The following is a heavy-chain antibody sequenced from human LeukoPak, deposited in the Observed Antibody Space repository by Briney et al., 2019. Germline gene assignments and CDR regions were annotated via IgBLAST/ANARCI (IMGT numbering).Heavy chain of an antibody. Sequence: SETLSLTCIVSGYSIGIGYYWGWIRPPPGKGLEWIGSIYHSGSTYYNPSLKSRVTISLDTSKNQFSLKLSSVTAADTAVYYCARLSYSSSTSWGQGTLVTVSS. V-gene: IGHV4-38-2*02. D-gene: IGHD6-6*01. CDR3: ARLSYSSSTS. J-gene: IGHJ4*02. CDR1: GYSIGIGYY. CDR2: IYHSGST.